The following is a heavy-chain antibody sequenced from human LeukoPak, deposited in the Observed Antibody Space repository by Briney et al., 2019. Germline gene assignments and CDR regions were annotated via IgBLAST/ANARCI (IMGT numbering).Heavy chain of an antibody. Sequence: GASVKVSCEASGGTFSSYTISWVRQAPGQGLEWMGRIIPILGIANYAQKFQGRVTITADKSTSTAYMELSSLRSEDTAVHYCASPMTTVVTEYYFDYWGQGTLVTVSS. J-gene: IGHJ4*02. CDR2: IIPILGIA. V-gene: IGHV1-69*02. CDR1: GGTFSSYT. D-gene: IGHD4-23*01. CDR3: ASPMTTVVTEYYFDY.